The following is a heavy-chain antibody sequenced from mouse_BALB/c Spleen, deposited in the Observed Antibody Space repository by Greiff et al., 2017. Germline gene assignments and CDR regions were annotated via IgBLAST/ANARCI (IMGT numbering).Heavy chain of an antibody. D-gene: IGHD2-3*01. CDR3: TRDIDGYYLFAY. CDR1: GFTFSSYT. V-gene: IGHV5-6-4*01. Sequence: EVMLVESGGGLVKPGGSLKLSCAASGFTFSSYTMSWVRQTPEKRLEWVATISSGGSYTYYPDSVKGRFTISRDNAKNTLYLQMSSLKSEDTAMYYCTRDIDGYYLFAYWGQGTLVTVSA. J-gene: IGHJ3*01. CDR2: ISSGGSYT.